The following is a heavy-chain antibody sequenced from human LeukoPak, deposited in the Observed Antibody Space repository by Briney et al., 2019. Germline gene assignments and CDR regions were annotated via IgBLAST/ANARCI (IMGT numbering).Heavy chain of an antibody. J-gene: IGHJ4*02. D-gene: IGHD3-22*01. CDR1: GGSISSGGYY. V-gene: IGHV4-31*03. CDR2: TYYSGST. CDR3: ARGDYYDSSGRGGLDY. Sequence: SETLSLTCTVSGGSISSGGYYWSWIRQHPGKGLEWIGYTYYSGSTYYNPSLKSRVTISVDTSKNQFSLKLSSVTAADTAVYYCARGDYYDSSGRGGLDYWGQGTLVTVSS.